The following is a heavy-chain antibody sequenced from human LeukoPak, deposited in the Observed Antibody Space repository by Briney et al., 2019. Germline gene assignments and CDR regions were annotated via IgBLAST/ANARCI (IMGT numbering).Heavy chain of an antibody. CDR2: ISGSGGST. V-gene: IGHV3-23*01. CDR1: GFTFSDYY. Sequence: GGSLRLSCAASGFTFSDYYMSWIRQAPGKGLEWVSAISGSGGSTYYADSVKGRFTISRDNSKNTLYLQMNSLRAEDTAVYYCAHTVTVNPFDYWGQGTLVTVSS. CDR3: AHTVTVNPFDY. J-gene: IGHJ4*02. D-gene: IGHD4-17*01.